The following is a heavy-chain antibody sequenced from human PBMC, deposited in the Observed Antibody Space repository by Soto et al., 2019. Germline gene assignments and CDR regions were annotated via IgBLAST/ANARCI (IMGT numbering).Heavy chain of an antibody. V-gene: IGHV3-30*04. D-gene: IGHD2-15*01. CDR3: AKDRPGYCSDGLCYEHFHYGMDV. J-gene: IGHJ6*02. Sequence: QVQLVESGGRVVHPGTSLRLSCEVSGFSFNSYAMHWVRQAPGKGLEWVAAITFDGSSQFYAGSVRGRFTISRDNSRNTLFLDMTSLRHEDTAMYFCAKDRPGYCSDGLCYEHFHYGMDVWGQGTTVTV. CDR1: GFSFNSYA. CDR2: ITFDGSSQ.